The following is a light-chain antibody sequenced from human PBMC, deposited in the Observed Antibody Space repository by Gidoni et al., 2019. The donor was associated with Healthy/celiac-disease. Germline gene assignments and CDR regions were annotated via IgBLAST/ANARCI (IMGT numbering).Light chain of an antibody. CDR2: GAS. CDR1: QRVSSSY. J-gene: IGKJ3*01. V-gene: IGKV3-20*01. CDR3: QQYGSSPPVT. Sequence: EIGLTQSPGTLSLSPGARATLSCSASQRVSSSYVAWYQQKPGQAPRLLIYGASSSATGIPDRFSGSGSGTDFTLTISRLEPEDFAVYYCQQYGSSPPVTFGPGTKVDIK.